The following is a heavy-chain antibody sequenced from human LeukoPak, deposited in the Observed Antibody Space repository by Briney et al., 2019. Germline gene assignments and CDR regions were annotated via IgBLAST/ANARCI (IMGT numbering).Heavy chain of an antibody. CDR3: ARNVNAFDI. V-gene: IGHV3-7*01. Sequence: GGSLRLSCGGSGFTFSSYAMSWVRQAPGKGLEWVANTNQHGTQNYYVDSVKGRFTISRDNAENSLYLQMSSLRDEDTAVYYCARNVNAFDIWGRGTMVTVSS. CDR2: TNQHGTQN. CDR1: GFTFSSYA. J-gene: IGHJ3*02.